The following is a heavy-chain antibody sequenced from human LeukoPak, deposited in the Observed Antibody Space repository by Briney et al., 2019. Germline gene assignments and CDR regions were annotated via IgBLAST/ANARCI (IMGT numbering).Heavy chain of an antibody. J-gene: IGHJ2*01. CDR2: ICYTQTT. CDR1: AGSITTGGYY. D-gene: IGHD5-18*01. CDR3: ARRGYNYGSPYWYFDL. Sequence: SETHSLTCTVAAGSITTGGYYWAWIHPHPGYGLHVIGLICYTQTTCYNPSLKSRVTISVDTSKNHFSLRLSSVTAADTAVYYCARRGYNYGSPYWYFDLWGRGTLVTVSS. V-gene: IGHV4-31*03.